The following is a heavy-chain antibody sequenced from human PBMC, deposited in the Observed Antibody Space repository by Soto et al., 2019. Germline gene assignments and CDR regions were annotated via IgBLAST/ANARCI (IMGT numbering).Heavy chain of an antibody. D-gene: IGHD3-10*01. CDR1: GFTFSNDW. CDR2: ISPDGTIP. Sequence: EVQLVESGGGLVQPGGSLRLSCAVSGFTFSNDWMHWVRQAPGKGLVWVSTISPDGTIPDYTDSVKGRLAISRDNAKSTPFLQINSLSHEDTEVYYCARFRGDAFDIWGQGTIVTVSS. J-gene: IGHJ3*02. V-gene: IGHV3-74*01. CDR3: ARFRGDAFDI.